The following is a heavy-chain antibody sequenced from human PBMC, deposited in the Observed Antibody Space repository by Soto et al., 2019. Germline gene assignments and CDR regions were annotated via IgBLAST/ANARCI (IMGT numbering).Heavy chain of an antibody. CDR2: IYYSGST. CDR1: GGSISSSSYY. V-gene: IGHV4-39*02. J-gene: IGHJ6*03. CDR3: ARGTVSTRYYYSYYMDV. D-gene: IGHD4-4*01. Sequence: QLQLQESGPGLVKPSETLSLTCTVSGGSISSSSYYWGWIRQPPGKGLEWIGSIYYSGSTYYNPSLKSRVTSPVATPKNHFPLKLSSVTAADTAVYYCARGTVSTRYYYSYYMDVWGKGTTVTVSS.